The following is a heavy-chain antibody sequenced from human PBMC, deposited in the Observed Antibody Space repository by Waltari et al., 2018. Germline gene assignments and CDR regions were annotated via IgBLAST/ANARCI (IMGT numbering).Heavy chain of an antibody. CDR2: ISWKSGSI. Sequence: EVQLVESGGGLVQPGRSLRLSCAASGFTFDDYAMHWVRQAPGKGLEWVSGISWKSGSIGDADSVKGRFTISRDNAKNSLYLQMNSLRAEDTALYYCAKDINDSSGYYYGPSGFDYWGQGTLVSVSS. CDR1: GFTFDDYA. V-gene: IGHV3-9*01. CDR3: AKDINDSSGYYYGPSGFDY. D-gene: IGHD3-22*01. J-gene: IGHJ4*02.